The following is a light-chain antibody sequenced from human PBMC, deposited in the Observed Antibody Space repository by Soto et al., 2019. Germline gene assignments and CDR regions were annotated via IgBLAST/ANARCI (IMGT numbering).Light chain of an antibody. CDR1: SSDVGGYNS. V-gene: IGLV2-8*01. Sequence: QSALTQPPSASGSPGQSVTISCTGTSSDVGGYNSVSWYQHHPGQAPKLMIYEVSKRPSGVPDRFAGSKSANTASLTVSWLQAEDADDYYCSSYAGSSNSVFGTGTKLTVL. CDR3: SSYAGSSNSV. J-gene: IGLJ1*01. CDR2: EVS.